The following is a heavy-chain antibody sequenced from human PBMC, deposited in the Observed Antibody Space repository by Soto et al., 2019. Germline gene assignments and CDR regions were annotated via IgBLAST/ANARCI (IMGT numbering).Heavy chain of an antibody. CDR3: ARDQLSSGLYVWFDP. Sequence: ASETLSLTCTVSGGSISTYCWSWIRQPPGKGLEWIGYIYYDGSTSYNPSLRSRVTISVDTSKNQFSLILSSVTSADTAVYYCARDQLSSGLYVWFDPWGQGTLVTVSS. J-gene: IGHJ5*02. D-gene: IGHD6-25*01. V-gene: IGHV4-59*01. CDR1: GGSISTYC. CDR2: IYYDGST.